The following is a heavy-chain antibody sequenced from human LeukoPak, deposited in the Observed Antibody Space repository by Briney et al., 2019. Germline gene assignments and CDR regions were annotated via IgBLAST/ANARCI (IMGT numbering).Heavy chain of an antibody. CDR1: GFTFSSYW. CDR3: ARYRGYSGYDY. CDR2: IYSGGST. D-gene: IGHD5-12*01. J-gene: IGHJ4*02. Sequence: GGSLRLSCAASGFTFSSYWMSWVRQAPGKGLEWVSVIYSGGSTYYADSVRGRFTISRDNSKNMLYLQMNSLRAGDTAVYYCARYRGYSGYDYWGQGTLVTVSS. V-gene: IGHV3-53*01.